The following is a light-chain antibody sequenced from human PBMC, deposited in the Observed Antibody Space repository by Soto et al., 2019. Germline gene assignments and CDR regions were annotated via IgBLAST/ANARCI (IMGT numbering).Light chain of an antibody. CDR1: QGISSY. Sequence: DIQLTQSPSFLSASVGDRVTITFRASQGISSYLAWYQQKPGKAPKLLIYAASSLQSGVPSRFSGSGSGTDFTLTISSLQPEDFATYYCQQSYSTPRTFGQGTKVDIK. V-gene: IGKV1-39*01. CDR3: QQSYSTPRT. CDR2: AAS. J-gene: IGKJ1*01.